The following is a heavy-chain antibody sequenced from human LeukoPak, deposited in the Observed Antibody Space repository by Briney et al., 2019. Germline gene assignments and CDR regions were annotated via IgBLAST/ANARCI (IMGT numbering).Heavy chain of an antibody. CDR2: ISSSSSYI. J-gene: IGHJ4*02. D-gene: IGHD5-12*01. CDR3: ARDWWGDGYNYYFDY. V-gene: IGHV3-21*01. Sequence: PGGSLRLSCAASGFTFSSYSMNWVRQAPGKGLEWVSSISSSSSYIYYADSVKGRFTISRDNAKNSLYLQMNSLRAEDTAVYYCARDWWGDGYNYYFDYWGQGTLVTVSS. CDR1: GFTFSSYS.